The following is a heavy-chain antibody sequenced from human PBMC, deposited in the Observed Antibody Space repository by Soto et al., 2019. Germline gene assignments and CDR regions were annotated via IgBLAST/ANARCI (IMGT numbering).Heavy chain of an antibody. CDR3: ARGANTGNAFEGGMDV. Sequence: QVQLVESGGGVVQPGRSLRLSCEVSRFTFNNYSMHWVRQAPGKGLEWVAVISYDGSNKYYADSVKGRFTISRDNSKDTRYMQMDSLGVEDTALYYCARGANTGNAFEGGMDVWGPGTTVTVSS. CDR1: RFTFNNYS. V-gene: IGHV3-30-3*01. J-gene: IGHJ6*02. D-gene: IGHD2-8*02. CDR2: ISYDGSNK.